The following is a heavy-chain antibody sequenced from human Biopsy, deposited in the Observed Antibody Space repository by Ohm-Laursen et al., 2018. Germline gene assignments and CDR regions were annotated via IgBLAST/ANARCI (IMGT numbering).Heavy chain of an antibody. Sequence: ASVKVSCKASGYSFGTYDVNWVRQARGQGLEWMGWMIPSSGKTGYAQRFQGRVTLTADKSTTTAYMELSSLRSEDTAIYYCARFPLGAYDDSGSYRAVEHWYFDLWGRGTLVTVSS. CDR3: ARFPLGAYDDSGSYRAVEHWYFDL. CDR1: GYSFGTYD. D-gene: IGHD3-22*01. CDR2: MIPSSGKT. J-gene: IGHJ2*01. V-gene: IGHV1-8*01.